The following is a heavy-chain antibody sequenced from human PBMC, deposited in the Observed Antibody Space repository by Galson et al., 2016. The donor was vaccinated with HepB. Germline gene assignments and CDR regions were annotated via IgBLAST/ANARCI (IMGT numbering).Heavy chain of an antibody. CDR2: ISRSGDST. CDR1: GFTFSNYG. Sequence: SLRLSCAASGFTFSNYGMTWVRQAPGKGLEVVSSISRSGDSTDYADSVKGRFTIPRDNSKNTLSLQMNSLKADDTAIYYCVQGSTAPAVWGKGTTVTVSP. D-gene: IGHD1-26*01. CDR3: VQGSTAPAV. J-gene: IGHJ6*04. V-gene: IGHV3-23*01.